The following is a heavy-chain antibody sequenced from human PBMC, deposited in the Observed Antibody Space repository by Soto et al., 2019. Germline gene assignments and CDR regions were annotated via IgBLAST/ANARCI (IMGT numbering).Heavy chain of an antibody. CDR2: ISGSGDST. Sequence: EVQLLESGGGLVQPGGSLRLSCAASGFTFSSYAMRWVRQAPVKGLEWVSAISGSGDSTYYADSVKGRFTISRDNSKNTLYLQMHSLRAEDTAVYYCARRGSGSYYDYWGQGTLVTVYS. J-gene: IGHJ4*02. CDR3: ARRGSGSYYDY. CDR1: GFTFSSYA. D-gene: IGHD1-26*01. V-gene: IGHV3-23*01.